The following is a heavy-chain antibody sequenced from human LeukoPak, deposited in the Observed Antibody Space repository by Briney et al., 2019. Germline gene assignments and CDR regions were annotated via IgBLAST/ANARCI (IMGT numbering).Heavy chain of an antibody. CDR2: IYSNGAT. J-gene: IGHJ4*02. D-gene: IGHD2-15*01. Sequence: SETLSLTCTVSGGSMNDYYWYWIRQPAGKGLECIGRIYSNGATDYNPSLKSRITMSVDTSKNQSSLTLNSVTAADTAVFYCARLYCRGGNCYSYFDSWGRGTLVTVSS. CDR3: ARLYCRGGNCYSYFDS. CDR1: GGSMNDYY. V-gene: IGHV4-4*07.